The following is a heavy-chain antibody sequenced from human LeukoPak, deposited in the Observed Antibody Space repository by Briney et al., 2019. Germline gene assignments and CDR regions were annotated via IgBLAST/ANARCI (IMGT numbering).Heavy chain of an antibody. CDR1: GGSITSGDYY. CDR2: IYYIGNT. D-gene: IGHD4-23*01. Sequence: SETLSLTCTVSGGSITSGDYYWSWIRQTPGKGLEWIGYIYYIGNTYYNPSLKSRVTISVDTSKNQFSLELSSVTAADTAVYYCARDPRGGKDETDYWGQGTLVTVSS. J-gene: IGHJ4*02. V-gene: IGHV4-31*03. CDR3: ARDPRGGKDETDY.